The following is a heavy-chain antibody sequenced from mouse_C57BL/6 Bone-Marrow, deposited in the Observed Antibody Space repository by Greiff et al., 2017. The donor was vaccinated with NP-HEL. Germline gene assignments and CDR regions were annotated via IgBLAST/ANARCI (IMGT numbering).Heavy chain of an antibody. J-gene: IGHJ2*01. CDR3: ARQAGYYFDY. Sequence: EVQLQESGGGLVQPGGSLKLSCAASGFTFSDYYMYWVRQTPEKRLEWVAYISNGGGSTYYPDTVKGRFTISRDNAKNTLYLQMSRLKSEDTAMYYCARQAGYYFDYWGQGTTLTVSS. D-gene: IGHD3-3*01. V-gene: IGHV5-12*01. CDR1: GFTFSDYY. CDR2: ISNGGGST.